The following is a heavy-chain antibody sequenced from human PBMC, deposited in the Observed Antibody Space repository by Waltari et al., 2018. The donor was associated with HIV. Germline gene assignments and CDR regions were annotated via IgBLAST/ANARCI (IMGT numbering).Heavy chain of an antibody. J-gene: IGHJ4*02. Sequence: QLQLQESGPGLVKPSETLSLSCTVSNGSISTGSYYWGWIRQPPGEGLVWTGSVFSGGGWIGGVFYGGSVFSRGRSYYNPARQSRATITVDTSKNEFSLKLTSVTAADTAMYYCARHGGFPRVGFENWGQGTLVTVSS. CDR2: VFSGGGWIGGVFYGGSVFSRGRS. D-gene: IGHD3-16*01. CDR3: ARHGGFPRVGFEN. V-gene: IGHV4-39*01. CDR1: NGSISTGSYY.